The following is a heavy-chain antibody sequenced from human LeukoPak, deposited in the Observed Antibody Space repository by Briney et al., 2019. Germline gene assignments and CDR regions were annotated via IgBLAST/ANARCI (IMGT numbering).Heavy chain of an antibody. Sequence: GGSLRLSCAASGFTFSSYSMNWVRQAPGKGLEWVSSISSSSNYIYYADSVKGRFTISRDNAKNSLYLQMNSLRAEDTAVYYCASPLGGYCSSTSCPPAYWGQGTLVTVSS. CDR3: ASPLGGYCSSTSCPPAY. V-gene: IGHV3-21*01. J-gene: IGHJ4*02. D-gene: IGHD2-2*01. CDR1: GFTFSSYS. CDR2: ISSSSNYI.